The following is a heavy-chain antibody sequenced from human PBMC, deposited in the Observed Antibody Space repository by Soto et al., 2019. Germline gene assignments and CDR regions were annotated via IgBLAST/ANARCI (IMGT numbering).Heavy chain of an antibody. J-gene: IGHJ4*02. CDR3: ARSQIAAAEFDY. V-gene: IGHV1-2*04. Sequence: GASVKVSCKASGYTFTGYYMHWVLQAPGQGLEWMGWINPNSGGTNYAQKFQGWVTMTRDTSISTAYMELSRLRSDDTAVYYCARSQIAAAEFDYWGQGTLVTVSS. D-gene: IGHD6-13*01. CDR2: INPNSGGT. CDR1: GYTFTGYY.